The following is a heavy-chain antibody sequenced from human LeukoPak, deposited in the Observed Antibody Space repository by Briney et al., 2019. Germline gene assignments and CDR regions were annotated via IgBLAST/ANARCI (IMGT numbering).Heavy chain of an antibody. CDR1: GGSISSYY. J-gene: IGHJ6*02. V-gene: IGHV4-59*01. D-gene: IGHD1-26*01. CDR3: ARASGSYPYYYYGMDV. CDR2: IYYSGST. Sequence: SETLSLTCTVSGGSISSYYWSWIRQPPGKELEWIGYIYYSGSTNYNPSLKSRVTISVDTSKNQFSLKLSSVTAADTAVYYCARASGSYPYYYYGMDVWGQGTTVTVSS.